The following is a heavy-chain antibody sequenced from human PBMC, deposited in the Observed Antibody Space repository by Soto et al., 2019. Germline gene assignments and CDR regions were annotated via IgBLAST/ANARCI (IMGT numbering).Heavy chain of an antibody. CDR2: IYHSGST. CDR1: GYSISSGYY. Sequence: SETLSLTCAVSGYSISSGYYWGWIRQPPGKGLEWIGSIYHSGSTYYNPSLKSQVTISGDTSKNQFSLKLSSVTAADTAVYYCARDLWAIAAAVNYFDYWGQGTLVTVS. J-gene: IGHJ4*02. CDR3: ARDLWAIAAAVNYFDY. D-gene: IGHD6-13*01. V-gene: IGHV4-38-2*02.